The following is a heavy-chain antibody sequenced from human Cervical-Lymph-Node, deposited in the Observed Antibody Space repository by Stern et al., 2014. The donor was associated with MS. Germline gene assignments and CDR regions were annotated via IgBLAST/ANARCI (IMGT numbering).Heavy chain of an antibody. Sequence: QVQLQESGPGLVKPSQTLSLTCTVSGGSISSGSDYWSWIRQPVGQGLEGIGRIHPSGTAYYTPSLKRRVTISTDTSRNQFSLELNSATAADTAIYYCASGYRIFDYWGQGILVTVSS. CDR2: IHPSGTA. CDR3: ASGYRIFDY. D-gene: IGHD5-18*01. J-gene: IGHJ4*02. CDR1: GGSISSGSDY. V-gene: IGHV4-61*02.